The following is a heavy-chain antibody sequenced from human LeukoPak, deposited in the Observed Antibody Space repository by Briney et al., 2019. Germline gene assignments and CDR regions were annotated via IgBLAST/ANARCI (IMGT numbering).Heavy chain of an antibody. Sequence: GGSLRLSCAASGFTFSDYYMSWIRQAPGKGLEWVSYISSSGSTTYYADSVKGRFTISRDNAKNSLYLQMNSLRAEDTAVYYCARDRVTMVRGVHNYFDYWGQGTLVTVSS. CDR3: ARDRVTMVRGVHNYFDY. CDR2: ISSSGSTT. V-gene: IGHV3-11*01. D-gene: IGHD3-10*01. CDR1: GFTFSDYY. J-gene: IGHJ4*02.